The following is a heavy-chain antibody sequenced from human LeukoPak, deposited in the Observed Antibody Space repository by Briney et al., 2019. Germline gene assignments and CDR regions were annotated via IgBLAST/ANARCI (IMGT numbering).Heavy chain of an antibody. J-gene: IGHJ6*03. Sequence: PGGSLRLSCAASGFTFSSVWMNWVRQAPGKGLEWVANINQDGSEKYYVDSVKGRFTISRDNAKNSLFLQMNSLRAEDTAVYYCAREAGSGTYRGKYYYYYLDVWGKGTTVTVSS. CDR3: AREAGSGTYRGKYYYYYLDV. CDR2: INQDGSEK. CDR1: GFTFSSVW. V-gene: IGHV3-7*01. D-gene: IGHD3-10*01.